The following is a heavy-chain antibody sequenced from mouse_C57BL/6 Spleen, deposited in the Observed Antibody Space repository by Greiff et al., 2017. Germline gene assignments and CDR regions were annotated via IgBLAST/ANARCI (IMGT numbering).Heavy chain of an antibody. CDR3: AKPVHSGNPSWYAMDY. CDR1: GFSLTSYG. CDR2: IWGDGST. Sequence: QVQLQESGPGLVAPSQSLSITCTVSGFSLTSYGVSWVRQPPGKGLEWLGVIWGDGSTNSHSALISRLSISKDYSKCQVFLKLNSLQTDDTASYYCAKPVHSGNPSWYAMDYWGQGTSVTVSS. J-gene: IGHJ4*01. V-gene: IGHV2-3*01. D-gene: IGHD2-1*01.